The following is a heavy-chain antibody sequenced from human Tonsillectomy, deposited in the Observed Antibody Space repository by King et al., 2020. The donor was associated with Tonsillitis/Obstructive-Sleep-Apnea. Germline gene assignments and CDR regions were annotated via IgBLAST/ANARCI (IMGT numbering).Heavy chain of an antibody. V-gene: IGHV4-34*01. Sequence: VQLQQWGAGLLKPSETLSLTCAVYGGSFSGYYWSWIRQPPGKGLEWIGEINHSGSTNYNPSLKSRVTISLDTSKNQFSLKLRSVTAADTAVYYCARDPMVEQFGRADAFDIWGQGTMVTVSS. D-gene: IGHD6-19*01. J-gene: IGHJ3*02. CDR3: ARDPMVEQFGRADAFDI. CDR1: GGSFSGYY. CDR2: INHSGST.